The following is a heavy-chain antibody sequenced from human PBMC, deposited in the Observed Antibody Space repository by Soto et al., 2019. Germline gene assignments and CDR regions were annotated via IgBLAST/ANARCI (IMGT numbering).Heavy chain of an antibody. Sequence: ASVKVSCKASGYTFTGYYMHWVRQAPGQGLEWMGWINPNSGGTNYAQKFQGWVTMTRDTSISTAYMELSRLRSDDTAVYYCATQRDYGDYGAFDYWGQGALVTVSS. CDR1: GYTFTGYY. V-gene: IGHV1-2*04. CDR3: ATQRDYGDYGAFDY. CDR2: INPNSGGT. D-gene: IGHD4-17*01. J-gene: IGHJ4*02.